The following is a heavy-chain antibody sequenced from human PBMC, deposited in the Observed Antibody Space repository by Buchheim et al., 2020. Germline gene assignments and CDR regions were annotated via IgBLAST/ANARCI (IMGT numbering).Heavy chain of an antibody. J-gene: IGHJ6*02. CDR3: ATQGRLPMDV. CDR1: GGSFSGYY. Sequence: QVQLQQWGAGLLKPSETLSLTCAVYGGSFSGYYWSWIRQPPGKGLEWIGKINHSGSTNYNPSLKSRVTISVNTSKNHSSLKLSSVTAADTAVYYCATQGRLPMDVWGQGTT. V-gene: IGHV4-34*01. D-gene: IGHD4-11*01. CDR2: INHSGST.